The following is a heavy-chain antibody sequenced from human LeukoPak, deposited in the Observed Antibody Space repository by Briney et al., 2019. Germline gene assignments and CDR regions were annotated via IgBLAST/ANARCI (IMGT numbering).Heavy chain of an antibody. CDR3: ARGNSHSFDY. CDR1: GFTLSSYW. J-gene: IGHJ4*02. CDR2: INSDGSST. V-gene: IGHV3-74*01. Sequence: PGGSLRLSCAASGFTLSSYWMHWVRQTPGKGPVWVSRINSDGSSTSYADSVKGRFTISRDNAKNTLYLQMNSLRAEDTAVYYCARGNSHSFDYWGKGALVTVPS. D-gene: IGHD4-11*01.